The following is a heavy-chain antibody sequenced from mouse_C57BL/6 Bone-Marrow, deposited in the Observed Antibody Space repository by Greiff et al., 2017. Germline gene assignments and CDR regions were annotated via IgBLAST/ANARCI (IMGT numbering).Heavy chain of an antibody. J-gene: IGHJ2*01. D-gene: IGHD2-1*01. V-gene: IGHV1-82*01. CDR1: GYAFSSSW. CDR2: IYPGDGDT. CDR3: ARVSYYGKYPYFDY. Sequence: QVQLKQSGPELVKPGASVKISCKASGYAFSSSWMNWVKQRPGKGLEWIGRIYPGDGDTNYNGKFKGKATLTADKSSSTAYMQLSSLTSEDSAVYFCARVSYYGKYPYFDYWGQGTTLTVSS.